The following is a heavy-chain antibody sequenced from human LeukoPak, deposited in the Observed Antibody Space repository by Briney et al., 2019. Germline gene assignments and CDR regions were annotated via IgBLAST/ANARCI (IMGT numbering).Heavy chain of an antibody. D-gene: IGHD6-6*01. J-gene: IGHJ6*03. CDR3: ASSPSRGGSVPSHMDV. V-gene: IGHV1-69*05. CDR1: GYTFTGYY. Sequence: SVKVSCKASGYTFTGYYMHWVRQAPGQGLEWMGGIIPIFGTANYAQKFQGRVTITTDESTSTAYMELSSLRSEDTAVYYCASSPSRGGSVPSHMDVWGKGTTVTVSS. CDR2: IIPIFGTA.